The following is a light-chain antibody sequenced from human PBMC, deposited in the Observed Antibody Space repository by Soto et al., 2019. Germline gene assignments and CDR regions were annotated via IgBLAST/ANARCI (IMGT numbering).Light chain of an antibody. CDR2: GAS. J-gene: IGKJ1*01. Sequence: EIVLTQSPGTLSLSPGERATLSCRASQSFNSNYLAWYQQKPGQAPRLLIYGASTRATGIPDRFSGSGSGTDFTLTIGRLEPEDFAVYYCQQYGSSPLTFGQGTKVEIK. V-gene: IGKV3-20*01. CDR1: QSFNSNY. CDR3: QQYGSSPLT.